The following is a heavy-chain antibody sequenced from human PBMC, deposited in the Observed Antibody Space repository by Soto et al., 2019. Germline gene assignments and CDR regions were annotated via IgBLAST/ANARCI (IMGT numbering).Heavy chain of an antibody. J-gene: IGHJ3*01. CDR1: GDSLNNHY. D-gene: IGHD3-10*01. CDR2: IYDSGST. V-gene: IGHV4-59*11. CDR3: ARSSMVPADSFEV. Sequence: SETLSLTCSVSGDSLNNHYWTWIRQPPGKGLEWIGNIYDSGSTNYSPALKSRVSMSVDTSKTLFSLKMNSVTAADTAVYYCARSSMVPADSFEVWGQGPVVTVSS.